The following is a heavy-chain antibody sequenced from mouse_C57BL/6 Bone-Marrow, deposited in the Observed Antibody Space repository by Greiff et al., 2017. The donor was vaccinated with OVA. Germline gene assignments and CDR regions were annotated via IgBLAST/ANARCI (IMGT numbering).Heavy chain of an antibody. CDR1: GYTFTDYN. J-gene: IGHJ4*01. V-gene: IGHV1-18*01. CDR2: INPNNGGT. CDR3: ARRRRAMDY. Sequence: EVMLVESGPELVKPGASVKIPCKASGYTFTDYNMDWVKQSHGKSLEWIGDINPNNGGTIYNQKFKGKATLTVDKSSSTAYMELRSLTSKDTAVYYCARRRRAMDYWGQGTSVTVSS.